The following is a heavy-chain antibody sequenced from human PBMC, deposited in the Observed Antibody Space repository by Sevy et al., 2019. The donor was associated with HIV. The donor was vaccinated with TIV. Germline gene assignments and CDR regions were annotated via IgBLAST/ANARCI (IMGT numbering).Heavy chain of an antibody. Sequence: GESLKISCAASGFTFSDYYMNWIRQAPGKGLEWVSYISSGGITISYADSVEGRFTISRDNAKNSLYLQMNNLKAEDTAVYYCARGAPYCSSPSCSFDSWGQGTLVTVSS. CDR2: ISSGGITI. V-gene: IGHV3-11*01. J-gene: IGHJ4*02. CDR3: ARGAPYCSSPSCSFDS. D-gene: IGHD2-2*01. CDR1: GFTFSDYY.